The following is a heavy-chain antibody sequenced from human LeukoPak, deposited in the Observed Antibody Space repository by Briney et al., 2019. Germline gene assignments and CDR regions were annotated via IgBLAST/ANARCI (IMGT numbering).Heavy chain of an antibody. CDR1: GFIFSKYD. CDR3: AKGAGMALDASDI. Sequence: GGSLRLSCVASGFIFSKYDMSWVRQAPGKGLEWVSGISASGGSTYYADSVKGRFTISRDKSKNTLYLQMNSLRAEDTAVYFCAKGAGMALDASDIWGQGTMVTVSS. J-gene: IGHJ3*02. D-gene: IGHD1-14*01. V-gene: IGHV3-23*01. CDR2: ISASGGST.